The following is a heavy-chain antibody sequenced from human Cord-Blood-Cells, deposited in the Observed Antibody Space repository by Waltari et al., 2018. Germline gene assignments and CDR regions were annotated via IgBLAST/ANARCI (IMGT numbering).Heavy chain of an antibody. CDR1: GYNFTGYY. Sequence: QVQLVQSGAEVKKPGASVKVSCKASGYNFTGYYMHWVRQAPGQGLEWMGWFNPNRGGTNYAQKFQGRVTMTRDTSISTAYMELSRLRSDDTAVYYCARDVMATIDYWGQGTLVTVSS. V-gene: IGHV1-2*02. CDR3: ARDVMATIDY. J-gene: IGHJ4*02. CDR2: FNPNRGGT. D-gene: IGHD2-21*01.